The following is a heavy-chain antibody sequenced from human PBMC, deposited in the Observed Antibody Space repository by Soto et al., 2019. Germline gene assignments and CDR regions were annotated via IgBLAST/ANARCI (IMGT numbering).Heavy chain of an antibody. CDR1: GFTFSSYA. D-gene: IGHD6-19*01. Sequence: GGSLRLSCAASGFTFSSYAMSWVRQAPGKGLEWVSAISGRGGSTYYADSVKGRFTISRDNSKNTLYLQMNSLRAEDTAVYYCAKDRIGEAIAVLYYCGYWGQGTLVTVSS. CDR2: ISGRGGST. CDR3: AKDRIGEAIAVLYYCGY. J-gene: IGHJ4*02. V-gene: IGHV3-23*01.